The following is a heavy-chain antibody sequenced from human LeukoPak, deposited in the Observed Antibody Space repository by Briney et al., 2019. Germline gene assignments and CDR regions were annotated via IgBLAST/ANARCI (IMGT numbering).Heavy chain of an antibody. CDR3: ARDFTRLAAAGIGWFDP. Sequence: PSETLSLTCAVYGGSFSGYYWSWIRQPPGKGLEWIGEINHSGSTNYNPSLKSRVTISVDTSKNQFSLKLSSVTAADTAVYYCARDFTRLAAAGIGWFDPWGQGTLVTVSS. CDR2: INHSGST. J-gene: IGHJ5*02. D-gene: IGHD6-13*01. CDR1: GGSFSGYY. V-gene: IGHV4-34*01.